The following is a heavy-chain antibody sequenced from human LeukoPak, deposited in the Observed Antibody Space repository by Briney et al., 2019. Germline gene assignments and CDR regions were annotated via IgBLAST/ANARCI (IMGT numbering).Heavy chain of an antibody. CDR3: AISGLGFGEFRGLDY. D-gene: IGHD3-10*01. CDR1: GFTVSSNY. CDR2: IFSSGPT. J-gene: IGHJ4*02. V-gene: IGHV3-53*01. Sequence: GGSLRLSCAASGFTVSSNYMNWVRQAPGKGLEWVSVIFSSGPTYYADSVKGRFTISRDTSKNALYLQMNSLRAEDTAVYYCAISGLGFGEFRGLDYWGQGTLVTVSS.